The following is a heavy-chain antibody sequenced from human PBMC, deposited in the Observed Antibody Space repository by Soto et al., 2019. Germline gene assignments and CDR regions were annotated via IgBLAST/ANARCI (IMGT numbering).Heavy chain of an antibody. D-gene: IGHD3-9*01. CDR1: GFTFSNAW. V-gene: IGHV3-15*01. CDR3: TTDLRAGYYLVYYYYGMDV. CDR2: IKSKTDGGTT. J-gene: IGHJ6*02. Sequence: EVQLVESGGGLVKPGGSLRLSCAASGFTFSNAWMSWVRQAPGKGLEWVGRIKSKTDGGTTDYAAPVKGRFTISRDDSKNTLYPQMNSLKTEDTAVYYCTTDLRAGYYLVYYYYGMDVWGQGTTVTVSS.